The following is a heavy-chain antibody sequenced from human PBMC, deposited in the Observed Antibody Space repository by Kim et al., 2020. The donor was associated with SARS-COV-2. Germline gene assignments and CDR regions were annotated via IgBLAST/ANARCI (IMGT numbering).Heavy chain of an antibody. J-gene: IGHJ5*02. CDR3: AKESALAGTRWFDP. D-gene: IGHD3-10*01. Sequence: SETLSLTCTVSGDSISDYYCTWIRQSAGRGLEWIGRVHHVIGTNYNPSLRGRVTISLDTSKNQFSLKLYSVTAADTAVYYCAKESALAGTRWFDPWGRGTLVTLST. V-gene: IGHV4-4*07. CDR1: GDSISDYY. CDR2: VHHVIGT.